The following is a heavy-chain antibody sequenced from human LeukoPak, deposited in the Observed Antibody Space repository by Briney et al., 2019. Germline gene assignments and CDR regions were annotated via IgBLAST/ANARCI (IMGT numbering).Heavy chain of an antibody. D-gene: IGHD5-24*01. Sequence: GASVKVSCKASGYTFTGYYMHWVRQAPGQGLEWMGWINPNSGGTNYAKKFQGSVTMTRDTSISTAYMELSRLRSDDTAVYYCAREGEEMATITGFDYWGQGTLVTVSS. CDR3: AREGEEMATITGFDY. J-gene: IGHJ4*02. V-gene: IGHV1-2*02. CDR2: INPNSGGT. CDR1: GYTFTGYY.